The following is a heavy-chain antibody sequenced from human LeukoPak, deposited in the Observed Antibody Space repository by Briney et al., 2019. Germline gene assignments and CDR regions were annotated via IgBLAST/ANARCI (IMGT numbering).Heavy chain of an antibody. Sequence: GASLRLSCAASGFTFSSYAMSWVRQAPGKGLEWVSAISGSGGSTYYADSVKGRFTISRDNSKNTLYLHMNSLRAEDTAVYYCAKDGRYCSGGSCYYAEYFQHWGQGTLVTVSS. CDR1: GFTFSSYA. CDR3: AKDGRYCSGGSCYYAEYFQH. CDR2: ISGSGGST. J-gene: IGHJ1*01. D-gene: IGHD2-15*01. V-gene: IGHV3-23*01.